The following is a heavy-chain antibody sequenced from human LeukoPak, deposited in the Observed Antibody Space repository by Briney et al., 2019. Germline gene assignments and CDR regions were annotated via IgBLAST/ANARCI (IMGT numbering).Heavy chain of an antibody. CDR2: INPSGGST. D-gene: IGHD4-23*01. CDR1: GYTFTSYY. J-gene: IGHJ1*01. Sequence: ASVKVSRKASGYTFTSYYMHWVRQAPGQGLEWMGIINPSGGSTSYAQKFQGRVTMTRDTSTSTVYMELSSLTSEDTAVFFRAREGHGGYKYFRHWGQGTLVTVSS. V-gene: IGHV1-46*01. CDR3: AREGHGGYKYFRH.